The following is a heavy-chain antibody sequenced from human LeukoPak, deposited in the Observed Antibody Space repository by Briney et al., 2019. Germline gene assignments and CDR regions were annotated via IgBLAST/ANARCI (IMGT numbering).Heavy chain of an antibody. CDR2: ISSSSSYI. V-gene: IGHV3-21*04. Sequence: GGSLRLSCAASGFTFSSYSMNWVRQAPGKGLEWVSSISSSSSYIYYADSVKGRFTISRDNSKNTLYLQMNSLRAEDTAVYHCAKDPFGGIIVYYFDYWGQGTLVTVSS. CDR1: GFTFSSYS. CDR3: AKDPFGGIIVYYFDY. J-gene: IGHJ4*02. D-gene: IGHD3-16*02.